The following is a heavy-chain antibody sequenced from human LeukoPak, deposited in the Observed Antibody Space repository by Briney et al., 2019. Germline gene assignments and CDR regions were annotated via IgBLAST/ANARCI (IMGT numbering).Heavy chain of an antibody. CDR1: GGSISSYY. J-gene: IGHJ4*02. D-gene: IGHD5-18*01. CDR2: IYYSGST. V-gene: IGHV4-59*01. Sequence: PSETLSLACTDSGGSISSYYWSWIRQPPGKGLEWIGYIYYSGSTNYNPSLKSRVTISVDTSKNQISLKLSSVTAADTAVYYCARFGGYSYGSAADYWGQGTLVTVSS. CDR3: ARFGGYSYGSAADY.